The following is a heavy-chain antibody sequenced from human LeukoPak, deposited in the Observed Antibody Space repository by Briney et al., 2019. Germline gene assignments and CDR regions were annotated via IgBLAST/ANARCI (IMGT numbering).Heavy chain of an antibody. V-gene: IGHV1-46*01. CDR1: GYTFTCYY. CDR3: GRDYSGWYDY. CDR2: INPSGGST. Sequence: GSSVKVSCKASGYTFTCYYMHWVRQAPGQGLEWMGIINPSGGSTSYAQKFQGRVTMTRDTSTSTVYMELSGLRSEDTAVYYCGRDYSGWYDYWGQGTLVTVSS. D-gene: IGHD6-19*01. J-gene: IGHJ4*02.